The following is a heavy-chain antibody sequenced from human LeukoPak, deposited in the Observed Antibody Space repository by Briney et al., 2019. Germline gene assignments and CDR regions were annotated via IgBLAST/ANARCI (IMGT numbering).Heavy chain of an antibody. CDR1: GYTLTELS. D-gene: IGHD6-13*01. CDR3: ARADSSSYFYYYYMDV. CDR2: INPNSGGT. V-gene: IGHV1-2*02. Sequence: GASVKVSCKVSGYTLTELSMHWVRQAPGKGLEWMGWINPNSGGTNYAQKFQGRVTMTRDTSISTAYMELSRLRSDDTAVYYCARADSSSYFYYYYMDVWGKGTTVTVSS. J-gene: IGHJ6*03.